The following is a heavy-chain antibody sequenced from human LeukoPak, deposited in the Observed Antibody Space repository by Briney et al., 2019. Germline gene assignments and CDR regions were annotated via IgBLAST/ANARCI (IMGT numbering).Heavy chain of an antibody. J-gene: IGHJ6*01. CDR1: GYTFTGYY. Sequence: GASVKLSCKASGYTFTGYYMHWVRQAPGQGLEWMGWMNPNSGGTNYAQKFQGRVTMTRDTSISTAYMELTRLRSDDTAVYYCARPTYYDYVWGEGTTLTVSS. V-gene: IGHV1-2*02. D-gene: IGHD3-16*01. CDR2: MNPNSGGT. CDR3: ARPTYYDYV.